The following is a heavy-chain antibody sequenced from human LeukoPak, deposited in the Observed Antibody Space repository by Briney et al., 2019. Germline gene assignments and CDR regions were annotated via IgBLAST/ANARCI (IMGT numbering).Heavy chain of an antibody. CDR1: GGTFSSYA. D-gene: IGHD3-3*01. CDR3: ANHDFWSGYPTQKSFDY. V-gene: IGHV1-69*05. Sequence: SVKVSCKASGGTFSSYAISWVRQAPGQGLEWMGRIIPIFGTANYAQMFQGRVTITTDESTSTAYMELSSLRSEDTAVFYCANHDFWSGYPTQKSFDYWGQGTLVTVSS. J-gene: IGHJ4*02. CDR2: IIPIFGTA.